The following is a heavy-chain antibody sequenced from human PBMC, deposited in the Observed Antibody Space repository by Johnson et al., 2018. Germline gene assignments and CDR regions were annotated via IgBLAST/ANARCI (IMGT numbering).Heavy chain of an antibody. J-gene: IGHJ6*04. CDR3: STDPLMVWYGMDV. CDR2: INSDGSST. V-gene: IGHV3-74*01. CDR1: GFTFSSYW. Sequence: VQLQESGGGLVQPGGSLRLSCAASGFTFSSYWMHWVRQAPGKGLVWVSRINSDGSSTSYADSVKGRFTISTDDSQNTLYLQMNSLKTEDTAVYYCSTDPLMVWYGMDVWGEGTTVTVSS. D-gene: IGHD2-8*01.